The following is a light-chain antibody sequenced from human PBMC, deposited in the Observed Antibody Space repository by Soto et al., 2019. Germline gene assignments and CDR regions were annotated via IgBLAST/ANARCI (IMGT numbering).Light chain of an antibody. Sequence: EIVLTQSPGTLSLSPGERATLSCRASQSVSSAYLAWYQQKPGQAPRLLIYGASSRATGIPDRFSGSGSGTDFTFIISRLEPEDFAVYYCEQYGSPPITFGQGTRLEIK. J-gene: IGKJ5*01. CDR3: EQYGSPPIT. V-gene: IGKV3-20*01. CDR1: QSVSSAY. CDR2: GAS.